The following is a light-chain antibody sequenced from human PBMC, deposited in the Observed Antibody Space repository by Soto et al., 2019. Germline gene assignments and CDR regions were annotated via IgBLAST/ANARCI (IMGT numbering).Light chain of an antibody. J-gene: IGKJ5*01. Sequence: DVVLTQSPLSLPVTPGEPASISCRSSQSLLHRNGYNYLDWYLQKPGQSPQLLIYLGSNRASGVPDRFSGSGSGTDFTLKISRVEAEDVGVYYCMQCLQTPPITFGQGTRLEIK. CDR3: MQCLQTPPIT. CDR2: LGS. V-gene: IGKV2-28*01. CDR1: QSLLHRNGYNY.